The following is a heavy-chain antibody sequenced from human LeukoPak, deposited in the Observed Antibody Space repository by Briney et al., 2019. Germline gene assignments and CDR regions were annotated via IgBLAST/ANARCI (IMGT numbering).Heavy chain of an antibody. V-gene: IGHV1-18*01. CDR2: ISAYNGNT. D-gene: IGHD2-2*01. J-gene: IGHJ4*02. CDR3: ARVEGGVVVPAPDY. CDR1: GYTFTSYG. Sequence: ASVKVSCKASGYTFTSYGISWVRQAPGQGLEWMGWISAYNGNTNYAQRLQGRVTMTTDTSTSTAYMELRSLRSDDTAVYYCARVEGGVVVPAPDYWGQGTLVTVSS.